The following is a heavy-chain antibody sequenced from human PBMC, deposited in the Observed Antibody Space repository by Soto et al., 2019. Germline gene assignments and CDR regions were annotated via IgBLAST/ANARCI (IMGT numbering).Heavy chain of an antibody. CDR1: GGTFSSYT. J-gene: IGHJ6*03. Sequence: SVKVSCKASGGTFSSYTISWVRQAPGQGLEWMGRIIPILGIANYAQKFQGRVTITADKSTSTAYMELSSLRSEDTAVYYCARDAVEAGTTNYYYYYMDVWGKGTTVTVSS. CDR3: ARDAVEAGTTNYYYYYMDV. D-gene: IGHD1-7*01. CDR2: IIPILGIA. V-gene: IGHV1-69*04.